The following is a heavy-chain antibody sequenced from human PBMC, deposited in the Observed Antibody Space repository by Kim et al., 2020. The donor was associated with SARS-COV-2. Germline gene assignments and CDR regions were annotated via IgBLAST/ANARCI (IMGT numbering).Heavy chain of an antibody. Sequence: SETLSLTCTVSGGSISSSSYYWGWIRQPPGKGLEWIGSIYYSGSTYYNPSLKSRVTISVDTSKNQFSLKLSSVTAADTAVYYCARLGRIAVAGTTENWFDPWGQGTLVTVSS. J-gene: IGHJ5*02. CDR1: GGSISSSSYY. V-gene: IGHV4-39*01. CDR2: IYYSGST. CDR3: ARLGRIAVAGTTENWFDP. D-gene: IGHD6-19*01.